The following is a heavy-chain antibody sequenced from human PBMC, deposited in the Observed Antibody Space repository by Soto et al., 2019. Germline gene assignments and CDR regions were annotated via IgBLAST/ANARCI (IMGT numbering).Heavy chain of an antibody. CDR1: GGSISNSNW. J-gene: IGHJ4*02. CDR2: IYHSGST. CDR3: ARGGSGSYYNPGFDY. V-gene: IGHV4-4*02. Sequence: QVQLQESGPGLVKPSGTLSLTCAVSGGSISNSNWWSWVRQPPGKGLEWIGEIYHSGSTNSNPSLKSRVTISVDKSKNQFSLKLSSVTAADTAVYYCARGGSGSYYNPGFDYWGQGTLVTVSS. D-gene: IGHD3-10*01.